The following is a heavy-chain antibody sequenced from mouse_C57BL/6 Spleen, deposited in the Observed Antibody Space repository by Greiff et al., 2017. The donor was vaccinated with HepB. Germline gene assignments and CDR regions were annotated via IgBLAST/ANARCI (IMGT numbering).Heavy chain of an antibody. CDR2: IWSGGST. CDR3: ARIYYGSSYDYYAMDY. V-gene: IGHV2-2*01. D-gene: IGHD1-1*01. Sequence: QVQLKESGPGLVQPSQSLSITCTVSGFSLTSYGVHWVRQSPGKGLEWLGVIWSGGSTDYNAAFISRLSISKDNSKSQVFFKMNSLQADDTAIYYCARIYYGSSYDYYAMDYWGQGTSVTVSS. J-gene: IGHJ4*01. CDR1: GFSLTSYG.